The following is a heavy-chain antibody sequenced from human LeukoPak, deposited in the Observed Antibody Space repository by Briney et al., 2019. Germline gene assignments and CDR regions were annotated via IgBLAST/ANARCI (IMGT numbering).Heavy chain of an antibody. J-gene: IGHJ3*02. V-gene: IGHV1-69*06. CDR3: ASSLAYCGGDCYSGAFDI. CDR1: GGTFSSYA. Sequence: SVKVSCKASGGTFSSYAISRVRQAPGQGLEWMGGIIPIFGTANYAQKFQGRVTITADKSTSTAYMELSSLRSEDTAVYYCASSLAYCGGDCYSGAFDIWGQGTMVTVSS. D-gene: IGHD2-21*02. CDR2: IIPIFGTA.